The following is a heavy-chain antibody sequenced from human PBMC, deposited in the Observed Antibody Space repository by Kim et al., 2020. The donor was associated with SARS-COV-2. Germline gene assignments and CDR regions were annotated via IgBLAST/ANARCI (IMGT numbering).Heavy chain of an antibody. CDR3: TTDPRH. Sequence: GGSLRLSCAASGFQFNDAWMSWVRQAPGKGLEWIGRIYNKGDGGTTHYIAPVKGRFTISRDDSKRRLYLQMNSLRTEDTAVYYCTTDPRHWGQGTLVSVSS. J-gene: IGHJ4*02. CDR2: IYNKGDGGTT. V-gene: IGHV3-15*01. CDR1: GFQFNDAW.